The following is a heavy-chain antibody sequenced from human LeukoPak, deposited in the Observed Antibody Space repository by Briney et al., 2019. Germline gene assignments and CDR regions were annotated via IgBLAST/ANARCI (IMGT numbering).Heavy chain of an antibody. CDR3: ARVIGSYGDSAY. J-gene: IGHJ4*02. CDR1: GLSYSDSY. V-gene: IGHV3-11*04. CDR2: ISSSSSTI. D-gene: IGHD4-17*01. Sequence: GGSLRLSCAASGLSYSDSYMTWIRQAPGKGLEWVSYISSSSSTIYYTDSVKGRFTISRDNAKNSLYLQMNSLRAEDTAVYYCARVIGSYGDSAYWGQGTLITVSS.